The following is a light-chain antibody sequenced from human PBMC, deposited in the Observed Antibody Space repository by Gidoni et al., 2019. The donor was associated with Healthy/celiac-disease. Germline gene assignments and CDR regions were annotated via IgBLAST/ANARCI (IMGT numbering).Light chain of an antibody. CDR3: QQYYSYPPT. CDR2: AAS. Sequence: AIRTTQSPSSFPASTGDRVTITCRASQGISSYLAWYQQKPGKAPKLLIYAASTLQSGVPSRFSGSGSGTDFTLTISCLQSEDFATYYCQQYYSYPPTFGGGTKVEIK. CDR1: QGISSY. V-gene: IGKV1-8*01. J-gene: IGKJ4*01.